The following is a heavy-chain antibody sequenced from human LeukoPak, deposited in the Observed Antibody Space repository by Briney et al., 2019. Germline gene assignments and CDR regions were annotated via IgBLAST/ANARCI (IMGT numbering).Heavy chain of an antibody. CDR3: ARDRGLWFGAHHLKGYYYYMDV. V-gene: IGHV1-69*13. CDR2: IIPIFGTA. Sequence: SVKVSCKASGGTFTSYAISWVRQAPGQGLEWMGGIIPIFGTANYAQKFQGRVTITADESTSTAYMELSSLRSEDTAVYYCARDRGLWFGAHHLKGYYYYMDVWGKGTTVTISS. D-gene: IGHD3-10*01. CDR1: GGTFTSYA. J-gene: IGHJ6*03.